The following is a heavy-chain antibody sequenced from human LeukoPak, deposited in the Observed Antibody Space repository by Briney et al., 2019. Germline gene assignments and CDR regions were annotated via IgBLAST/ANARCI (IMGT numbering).Heavy chain of an antibody. V-gene: IGHV3-21*01. CDR3: ARYCSGGSCYPGGAFDI. CDR2: ISSSSSYI. J-gene: IGHJ3*02. CDR1: GFTFSSYS. Sequence: GGSLRLSCAASGFTFSSYSMNWVRQAPGKGLEWVSSISSSSSYIYYADSVKGRFTISRDNAKNSLYLQMNSLRAEDTAVYYCARYCSGGSCYPGGAFDIWGQGTMVTVSS. D-gene: IGHD2-15*01.